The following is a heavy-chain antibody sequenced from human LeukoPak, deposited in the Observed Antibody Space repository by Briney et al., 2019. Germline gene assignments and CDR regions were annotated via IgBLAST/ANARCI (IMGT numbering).Heavy chain of an antibody. Sequence: GESLKISCKGSGYSFTSYWINWVRQMPGKGLEWMGRIDPSDSYTNYSPAFQGHVTISADKSISTAYLQWSSLKASDTAMYYCARRGYSYGHGAFWFDPWGQGTLVTVSS. CDR2: IDPSDSYT. J-gene: IGHJ5*02. D-gene: IGHD5-18*01. V-gene: IGHV5-10-1*01. CDR3: ARRGYSYGHGAFWFDP. CDR1: GYSFTSYW.